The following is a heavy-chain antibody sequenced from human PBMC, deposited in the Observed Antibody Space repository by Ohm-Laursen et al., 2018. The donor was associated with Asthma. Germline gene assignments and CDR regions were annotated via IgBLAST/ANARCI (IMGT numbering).Heavy chain of an antibody. J-gene: IGHJ6*02. CDR2: ISTARTFI. CDR3: ARETATGSQNIRYYDLDV. D-gene: IGHD2-15*01. Sequence: SLRLSCTASGYTFSRYSIHWVRQFPGKGLEWVASISTARTFIYYADSVRGRFTTSRDNAKNSVYLQMNSLRAEDTAVYYCARETATGSQNIRYYDLDVWGQGTTVIVSS. CDR1: GYTFSRYS. V-gene: IGHV3-21*04.